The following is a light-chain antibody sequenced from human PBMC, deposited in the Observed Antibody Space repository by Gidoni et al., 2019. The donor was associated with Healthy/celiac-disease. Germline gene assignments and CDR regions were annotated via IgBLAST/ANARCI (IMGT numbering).Light chain of an antibody. V-gene: IGKV1-5*01. J-gene: IGKJ1*01. CDR3: QQYNSYWT. CDR1: QSISSW. CDR2: DAS. Sequence: DIQMTQSPSTLSASVGDRVTITCRASQSISSWLAWYQQKPGKAPKLLIYDASSLESGVPSRFSGSGSGTEFTLTISSRQPDDFATYYCQQYNSYWTFXQXTKVEIK.